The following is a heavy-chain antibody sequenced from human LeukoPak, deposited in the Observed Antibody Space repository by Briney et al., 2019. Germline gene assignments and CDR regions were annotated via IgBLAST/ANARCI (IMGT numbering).Heavy chain of an antibody. CDR2: IYHSGST. CDR3: ARSKRYCSSTSCHHYYYYYYMDV. J-gene: IGHJ6*03. D-gene: IGHD2-2*01. CDR1: GGSISSGGYY. Sequence: SQTLSLTCTVSGGSISSGGYYWSWIRQPPGKGLEWIGYIYHSGSTYYNPSLKSRVTISVDRSKNQFSLKLSSVTAADTAVYYCARSKRYCSSTSCHHYYYYYYMDVWGKGTTVTVSS. V-gene: IGHV4-30-2*01.